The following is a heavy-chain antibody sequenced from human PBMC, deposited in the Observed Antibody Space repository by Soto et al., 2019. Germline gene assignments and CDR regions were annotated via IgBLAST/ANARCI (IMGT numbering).Heavy chain of an antibody. J-gene: IGHJ4*02. CDR2: IWYDGSNK. Sequence: QVQLVESGGGVVQPGRSLRLSCAASGFTFSSYGMHWVRQAPGKGLEWVAVIWYDGSNKYYADSVKGRFTISRDNSKNTLHLQMNSLRAEDTAVYYCARDVDIGGGQGFDYWGQGTLVTVSS. CDR3: ARDVDIGGGQGFDY. V-gene: IGHV3-33*01. D-gene: IGHD5-12*01. CDR1: GFTFSSYG.